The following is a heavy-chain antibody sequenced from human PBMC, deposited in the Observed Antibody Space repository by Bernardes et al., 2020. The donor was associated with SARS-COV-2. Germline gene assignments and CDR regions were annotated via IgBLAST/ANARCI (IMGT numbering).Heavy chain of an antibody. D-gene: IGHD7-27*01. CDR3: ARPKVSSDGERDAFDI. V-gene: IGHV4-34*01. J-gene: IGHJ3*02. CDR2: LNHSGST. Sequence: SETLSLTCAVYGGSFRGYYWSWIRQPPGQGLEWIGELNHSGSTHYNPSLKSRVTISVDTSKNQFSLKLSSVTAADTAVYYCARPKVSSDGERDAFDIWGQGTMVTVSS. CDR1: GGSFRGYY.